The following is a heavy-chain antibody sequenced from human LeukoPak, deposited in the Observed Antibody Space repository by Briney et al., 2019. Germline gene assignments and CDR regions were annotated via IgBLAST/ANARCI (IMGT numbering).Heavy chain of an antibody. D-gene: IGHD5-24*01. V-gene: IGHV4-59*01. CDR3: ARVPRDGYNYPDY. CDR2: IYYSGST. J-gene: IGHJ4*02. CDR1: DGSISSYY. Sequence: MASETLSLTCTVSDGSISSYYWSWIRQPPGKGLEWIGYIYYSGSTNYNPSLKSRVTISVDTSKNQFSLRLSSVTAADTAVYYCARVPRDGYNYPDYWGQGTLVTVSS.